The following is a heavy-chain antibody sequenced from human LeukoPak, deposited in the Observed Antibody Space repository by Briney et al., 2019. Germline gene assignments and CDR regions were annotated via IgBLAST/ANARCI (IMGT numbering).Heavy chain of an antibody. CDR2: INPSGETT. V-gene: IGHV1-46*01. CDR3: ARDMGADFWRGLSGFDP. J-gene: IGHJ5*02. D-gene: IGHD3-3*01. CDR1: GYTFTSYY. Sequence: ASVKVSCKASGYTFTSYYMHWVRQAPGQGREWMGIINPSGETTSYAQKFQGIVTMTRDTSTSTVYMELSSLRSDDTALYYCARDMGADFWRGLSGFDPWGQGTLVTVSS.